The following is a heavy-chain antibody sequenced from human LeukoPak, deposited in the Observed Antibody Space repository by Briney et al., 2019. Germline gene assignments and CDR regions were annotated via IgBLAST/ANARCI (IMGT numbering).Heavy chain of an antibody. CDR2: INTNTGNP. D-gene: IGHD5-18*01. J-gene: IGHJ5*02. Sequence: ASVKVSCKASGYTFTSYAMNWVRQAPGQGLEWMGWINTNTGNPTYAQGFTGRFVFSLDTSVSTAYLQISSLKAEGTAVYYCARGGFGAMALNWFDPWGQGTLVTVSS. CDR1: GYTFTSYA. V-gene: IGHV7-4-1*02. CDR3: ARGGFGAMALNWFDP.